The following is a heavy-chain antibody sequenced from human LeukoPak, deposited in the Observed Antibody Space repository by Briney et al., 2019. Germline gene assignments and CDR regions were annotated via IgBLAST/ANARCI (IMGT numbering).Heavy chain of an antibody. J-gene: IGHJ6*02. Sequence: ASVKVSSKVSGYTLTELSMHWVRQAPGKGLEWMGGFDPEDGVTIYAQKFQGRVTMTEDTSTDTAYMELSSLRSEDTAVYYCATDLDYYYGMDVWGQGTTVTVSS. CDR1: GYTLTELS. CDR3: ATDLDYYYGMDV. CDR2: FDPEDGVT. V-gene: IGHV1-24*01.